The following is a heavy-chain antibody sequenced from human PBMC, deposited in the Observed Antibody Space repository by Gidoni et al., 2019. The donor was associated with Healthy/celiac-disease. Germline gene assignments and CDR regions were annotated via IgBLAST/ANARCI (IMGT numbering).Heavy chain of an antibody. CDR3: ARSQFPYSGSYYY. CDR2: INPNSGGT. D-gene: IGHD1-26*01. Sequence: QVQLVQSGAEVKKPGASVKVACTASGYTFTGYYMHWVRQAPGQGLEWMGWINPNSGGTNDAQKFQGRVTMTRDTSISTAYMELSRLRSDDTAVYYCARSQFPYSGSYYYWGQGTLVTVSS. V-gene: IGHV1-2*02. J-gene: IGHJ4*02. CDR1: GYTFTGYY.